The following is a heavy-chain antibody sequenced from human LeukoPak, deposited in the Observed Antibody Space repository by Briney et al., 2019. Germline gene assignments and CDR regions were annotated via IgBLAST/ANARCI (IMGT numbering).Heavy chain of an antibody. CDR3: ARVTGDSGFSGYYYYMDV. J-gene: IGHJ6*03. D-gene: IGHD6-25*01. CDR1: GYTFTGYY. V-gene: IGHV1-2*02. CDR2: INPNSGGT. Sequence: ASVKVSCKASGYTFTGYYMHWVRQAPGQGLEWMGWINPNSGGTNYAQKFQGRVTMTRDTSISTAYMELRSLRSDDTAVYYCARVTGDSGFSGYYYYMDVWGKGTTVTVSS.